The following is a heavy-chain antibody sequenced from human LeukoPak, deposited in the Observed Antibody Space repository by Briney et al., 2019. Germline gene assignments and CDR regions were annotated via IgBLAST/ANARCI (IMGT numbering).Heavy chain of an antibody. CDR2: IYYSGST. D-gene: IGHD6-19*01. J-gene: IGHJ6*03. Sequence: SETLSLTCTVSGGSISSYYWSWIRQPAGQGLEWIGSIYYSGSTYYNPSLKSRVTISVDTSKNQFSLKLSSVTAADTAVYYCAREGGVADYYYYYYMDVWGKGTTVTVSS. CDR1: GGSISSYY. V-gene: IGHV4-4*07. CDR3: AREGGVADYYYYYYMDV.